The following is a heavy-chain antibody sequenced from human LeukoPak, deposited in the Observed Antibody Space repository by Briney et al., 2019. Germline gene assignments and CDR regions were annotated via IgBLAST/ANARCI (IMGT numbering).Heavy chain of an antibody. J-gene: IGHJ5*02. CDR2: SYCSGSS. CDR1: GGSISSGGYY. V-gene: IGHV4-31*03. CDR3: ARSPYCSSTSCLTYNWFDP. Sequence: SETLSLTCTVSGGSISSGGYYWSWIRQHPGKGLEWIGYSYCSGSSYYNPSLKSRVTISVDTSKNQFSLKLSSVTAADTAVYYCARSPYCSSTSCLTYNWFDPWGQGTLVTVSS. D-gene: IGHD2-2*01.